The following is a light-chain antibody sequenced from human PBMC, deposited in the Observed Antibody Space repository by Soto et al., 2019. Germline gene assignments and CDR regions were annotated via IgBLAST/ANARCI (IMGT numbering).Light chain of an antibody. Sequence: DIVMTQSPLSLPVTPGEPASISCRSSQSLVHSNGYNYLDWYLQKPGQSPQLLIYLGSNRASGVPDRFSGSGSGTDFTLKISRVEAEDVGVYYCMQGLLTPFTFGPGTKVDI. CDR2: LGS. CDR3: MQGLLTPFT. CDR1: QSLVHSNGYNY. V-gene: IGKV2-28*01. J-gene: IGKJ3*01.